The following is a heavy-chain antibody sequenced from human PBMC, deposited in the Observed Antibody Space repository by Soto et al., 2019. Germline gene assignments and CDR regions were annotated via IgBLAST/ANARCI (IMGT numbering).Heavy chain of an antibody. Sequence: PGESLTISCKGYGYSFTIYWIGWVRQIPGKGLEWMGIIYPGDSDTRYSPSFQGQVTISADKSISTAYLQWSSLKASDTAMYYCARHDGDSSGYLDYWGQGTLVTVSS. V-gene: IGHV5-51*01. CDR2: IYPGDSDT. D-gene: IGHD3-22*01. CDR1: GYSFTIYW. CDR3: ARHDGDSSGYLDY. J-gene: IGHJ4*02.